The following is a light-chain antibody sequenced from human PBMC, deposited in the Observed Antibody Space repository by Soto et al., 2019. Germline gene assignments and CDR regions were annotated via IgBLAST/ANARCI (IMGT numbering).Light chain of an antibody. CDR1: QSISTW. V-gene: IGKV1-5*03. J-gene: IGKJ4*01. Sequence: DSQMTQSPTTLSASVGDRVTITCRASQSISTWLAWYQQKPGKAPNLLIYKASSLESGVPSRFSGSGSGTAFTLTISSLQPDDFATYYCQQYDSYPITFGGGTKVDI. CDR2: KAS. CDR3: QQYDSYPIT.